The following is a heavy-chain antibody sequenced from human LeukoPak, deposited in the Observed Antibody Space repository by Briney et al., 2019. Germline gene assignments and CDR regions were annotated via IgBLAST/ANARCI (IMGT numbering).Heavy chain of an antibody. CDR2: IYPGDSDT. Sequence: GESLKISCKGSGYRFTSCWIGWVRQMPGKGLEWMGIIYPGDSDTRYSPSFQGQVSISADKSITTGYLQWRSLKASDTAMYYCARQRSTAYYDSSGLPYDAFDIWGQGTMVTVSS. D-gene: IGHD3-22*01. J-gene: IGHJ3*02. V-gene: IGHV5-51*01. CDR3: ARQRSTAYYDSSGLPYDAFDI. CDR1: GYRFTSCW.